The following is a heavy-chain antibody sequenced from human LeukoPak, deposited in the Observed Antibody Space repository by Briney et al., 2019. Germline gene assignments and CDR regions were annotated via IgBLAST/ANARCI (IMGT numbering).Heavy chain of an antibody. D-gene: IGHD2-21*02. CDR1: GFTFSSHT. CDR3: AKHLFVTGPFDF. CDR2: ISGSGCRS. Sequence: LPGGSLRLSCVASGFTFSSHTMNWVRQAPGKGLEWVLAISGSGCRSDYADSVKGRFTITRDNSKNTLYLQMSSLRAGDTVVYYCAKHLFVTGPFDFWGQGALVTVSS. V-gene: IGHV3-23*01. J-gene: IGHJ4*02.